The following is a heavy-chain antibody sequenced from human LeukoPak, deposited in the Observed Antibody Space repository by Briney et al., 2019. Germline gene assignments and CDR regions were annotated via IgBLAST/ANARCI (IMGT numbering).Heavy chain of an antibody. J-gene: IGHJ6*02. CDR1: GGSISSSSYY. Sequence: PSETLSLTCTVSGGSISSSSYYWGWIRQPPGKGLEWIGSIYYSGSTYYNPSLKSRVTISVDTSKNQFSLKLSSVTATDTAVYYCAREGQWHLLDGMDVWGQGTTVTVSS. V-gene: IGHV4-39*07. CDR2: IYYSGST. D-gene: IGHD6-19*01. CDR3: AREGQWHLLDGMDV.